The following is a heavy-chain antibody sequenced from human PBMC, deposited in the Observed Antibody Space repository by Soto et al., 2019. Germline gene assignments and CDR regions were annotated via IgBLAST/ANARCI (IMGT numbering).Heavy chain of an antibody. V-gene: IGHV1-18*04. CDR2: ISAYNGNT. D-gene: IGHD1-1*01. CDR1: GYTFTSYG. Sequence: ASVKVSCKASGYTFTSYGISWVRQAPGQGLEWMGWISAYNGNTNYAQKLQGRVTMTTDKSTSTAYMELRSLRSDDTAVYYCARKAWNQYYFDYWGQGTLVTVSS. J-gene: IGHJ4*02. CDR3: ARKAWNQYYFDY.